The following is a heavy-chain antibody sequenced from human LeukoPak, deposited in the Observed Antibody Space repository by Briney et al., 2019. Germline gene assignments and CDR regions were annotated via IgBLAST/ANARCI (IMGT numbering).Heavy chain of an antibody. D-gene: IGHD6-13*01. CDR1: GGSISSSSYY. Sequence: SETLSLTCTVSGGSISSSSYYWSWIRQPPGKGLEWIGELNHSGSTNYNPSLKSRVTIPVDTSKNQFSLKLSSVTAADTAVYYCARGRQLVFYYYYYMDVWGKGTTVTVSS. CDR3: ARGRQLVFYYYYYMDV. CDR2: LNHSGST. J-gene: IGHJ6*03. V-gene: IGHV4-39*07.